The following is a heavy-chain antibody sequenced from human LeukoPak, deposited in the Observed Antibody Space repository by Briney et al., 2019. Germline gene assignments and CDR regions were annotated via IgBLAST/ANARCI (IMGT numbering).Heavy chain of an antibody. J-gene: IGHJ2*01. V-gene: IGHV4-59*08. CDR3: ARLTMVRGVIYGTDWYFDL. D-gene: IGHD3-10*01. CDR2: IYYSGST. CDR1: GGSISSDY. Sequence: SETLSLTCTVSGGSISSDYWSWIRQPPGKGLEWIGYIYYSGSTNYNPSLKSRVTISVGTSKNQFSLKLSSVTAADTAVYYCARLTMVRGVIYGTDWYFDLWGRGTLVTVSS.